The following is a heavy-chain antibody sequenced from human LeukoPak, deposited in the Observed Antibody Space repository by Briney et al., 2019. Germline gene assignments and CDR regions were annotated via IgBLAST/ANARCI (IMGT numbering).Heavy chain of an antibody. CDR3: ARDNSNDFWSGYLIDY. Sequence: GASVKVSCKASGYTFTGYYMHWVRQAPGQGLEWMGWINPNSGGTNYAQKFQGRVTMTRDTSISTAYMELSRLRSDDTAVYYCARDNSNDFWSGYLIDYWGQGILVTVSS. CDR1: GYTFTGYY. D-gene: IGHD3-3*01. V-gene: IGHV1-2*02. J-gene: IGHJ4*02. CDR2: INPNSGGT.